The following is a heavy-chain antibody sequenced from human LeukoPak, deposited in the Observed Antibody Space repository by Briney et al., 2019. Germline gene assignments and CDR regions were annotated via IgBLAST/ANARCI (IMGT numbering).Heavy chain of an antibody. CDR3: ATVVVVAAPYSFDI. V-gene: IGHV3-48*01. CDR2: ISSPDTTT. J-gene: IGHJ3*02. CDR1: GFTFTSYS. Sequence: GGSLRLSCAASGFTFTSYSMNWVRQAPGKGLEWVSYISSPDTTTYYADSVKGRFTISRDNSKNTLYLQMNSLRAEDTAVYYCATVVVVAAPYSFDIWGQGTMVTVSS. D-gene: IGHD2-15*01.